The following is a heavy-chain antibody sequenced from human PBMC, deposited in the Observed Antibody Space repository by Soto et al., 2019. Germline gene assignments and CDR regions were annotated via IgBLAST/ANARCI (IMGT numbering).Heavy chain of an antibody. D-gene: IGHD2-21*02. Sequence: PSETLSQTCTVSGCPISSYYWIWIRQPPGKGLEWIGYIYYSGSTNYNPSLKSRVTISVDTSKNQFSLKLSSVTAADTSVYYSARAYGDSADYRGQGALVAVS. CDR3: ARAYGDSADY. J-gene: IGHJ4*02. CDR1: GCPISSYY. CDR2: IYYSGST. V-gene: IGHV4-59*01.